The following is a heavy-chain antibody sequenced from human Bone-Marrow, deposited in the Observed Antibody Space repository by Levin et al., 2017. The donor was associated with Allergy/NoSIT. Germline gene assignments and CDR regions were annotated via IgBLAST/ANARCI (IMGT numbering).Heavy chain of an antibody. CDR2: ISSDGSKK. CDR3: ARDTLITSPTTDYLDYGVDV. CDR1: GFTFSNYA. D-gene: IGHD2/OR15-2a*01. V-gene: IGHV3-30*10. J-gene: IGHJ6*02. Sequence: QAGGSLRLSCAASGFTFSNYALHWVRQAPGKGLEWVAVISSDGSKKYYTDSVKGRFTISRDTSKNTLYLQMSSLRVEDTAVYYCARDTLITSPTTDYLDYGVDVWGPGTTVTVSS.